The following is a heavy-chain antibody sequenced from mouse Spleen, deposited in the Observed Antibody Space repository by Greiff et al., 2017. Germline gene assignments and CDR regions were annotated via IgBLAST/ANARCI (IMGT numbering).Heavy chain of an antibody. V-gene: IGHV1-18*01. J-gene: IGHJ4*01. Sequence: EVQLQQSGPELVKPGASVKIPCKASGYTFTDYNMDWVKQSHGKSLEWIGDINPNNGGTIYNQKFKSKATLTVDKSSRTAHMELRSLTSEDTAVYYCARFDYDGYYYAMDYWGQGTSVTVSS. CDR3: ARFDYDGYYYAMDY. D-gene: IGHD2-4*01. CDR1: GYTFTDYN. CDR2: INPNNGGT.